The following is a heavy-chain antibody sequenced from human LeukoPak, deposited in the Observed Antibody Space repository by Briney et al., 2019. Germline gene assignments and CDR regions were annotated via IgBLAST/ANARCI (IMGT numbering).Heavy chain of an antibody. J-gene: IGHJ4*02. Sequence: ASVKVSCKASGYTFTTYHMHWVRQAPGQGLEWMGIINPSGGSTTYAQKSQGRLSMTRDTSTSTVYMELISLRSEDTAMYYCARCLWFGELPPDYWGQGTLVTVSS. D-gene: IGHD3-10*01. V-gene: IGHV1-46*01. CDR3: ARCLWFGELPPDY. CDR2: INPSGGST. CDR1: GYTFTTYH.